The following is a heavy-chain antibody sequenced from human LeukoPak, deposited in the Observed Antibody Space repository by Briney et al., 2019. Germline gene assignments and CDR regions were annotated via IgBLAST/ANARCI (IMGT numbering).Heavy chain of an antibody. CDR2: IYSGGYT. CDR3: ARDLELLGGGTPLFGY. D-gene: IGHD3-10*01. J-gene: IGHJ4*02. V-gene: IGHV3-66*01. CDR1: GFTFSSNY. Sequence: GGSLRLSCAASGFTFSSNYMSWVRQAPGKGLEWVSVIYSGGYTYYSDSVKGRFTISRDNSKNKLYLQMKSLRAEDTAVYYCARDLELLGGGTPLFGYWGQGTLVTVSS.